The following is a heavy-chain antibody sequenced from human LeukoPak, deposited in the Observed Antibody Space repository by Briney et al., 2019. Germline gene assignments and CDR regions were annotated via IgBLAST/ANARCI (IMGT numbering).Heavy chain of an antibody. CDR3: ARGSIVVVPAANWLDP. D-gene: IGHD2-2*01. CDR2: INHSGST. V-gene: IGHV4-34*01. CDR1: GGSFSGYY. Sequence: SETLSLTCAVYGGSFSGYYWSWIRQPPGKGLEWIGEINHSGSTNYNPSLKSRVTISVDTSKNQFSLKLSSVTAADTAVYYCARGSIVVVPAANWLDPWGQGTLVTVSS. J-gene: IGHJ5*02.